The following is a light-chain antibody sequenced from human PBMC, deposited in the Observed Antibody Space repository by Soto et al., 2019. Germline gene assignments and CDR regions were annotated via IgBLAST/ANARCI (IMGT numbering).Light chain of an antibody. J-gene: IGKJ1*01. CDR3: HQFGYSPRT. V-gene: IGKV3-20*01. Sequence: EIVLTQAPGTLSLSPGETATLSCRTSQTVNSDYLAWFQQRPGQAPRLLIFATSRRATDIPDRFSGSGSGTDFPLAIRRLEPEDFAVYYCHQFGYSPRTFGQGTKVDIK. CDR2: ATS. CDR1: QTVNSDY.